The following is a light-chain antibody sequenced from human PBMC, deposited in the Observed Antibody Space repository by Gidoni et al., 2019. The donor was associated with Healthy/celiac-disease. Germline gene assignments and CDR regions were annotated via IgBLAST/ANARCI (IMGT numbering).Light chain of an antibody. Sequence: DIQMTQSPYSLSASVGDRVTITCRASQSISSYLNWYQQKPGKAPKLLIYAASSLQSGVPSRLSGSGSGTDFTLTISSLQPEDFATYYCQQSYSTPPAFGGGTKVEIK. J-gene: IGKJ4*01. V-gene: IGKV1-39*01. CDR2: AAS. CDR3: QQSYSTPPA. CDR1: QSISSY.